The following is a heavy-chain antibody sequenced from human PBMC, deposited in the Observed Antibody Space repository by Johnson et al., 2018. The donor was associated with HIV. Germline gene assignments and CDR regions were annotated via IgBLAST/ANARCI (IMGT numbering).Heavy chain of an antibody. CDR2: ISYDGSNK. V-gene: IGHV3-30*03. J-gene: IGHJ3*01. D-gene: IGHD6-13*01. CDR3: SRPWGASSSPDSFDL. Sequence: QVQLVESGGGVVQPGRSLRLSCAASGFTFSDYYMSWIRQAPGKGLEWVAVISYDGSNKYYADSVKGRFTISRDNSKNTLYLQMNSLRAEDTAVYYCSRPWGASSSPDSFDLWGQGTMVTVSS. CDR1: GFTFSDYY.